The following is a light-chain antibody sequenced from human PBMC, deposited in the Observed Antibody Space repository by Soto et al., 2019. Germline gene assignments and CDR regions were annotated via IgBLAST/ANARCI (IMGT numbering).Light chain of an antibody. CDR1: QSISVW. J-gene: IGKJ2*01. Sequence: DIQMTQSPSTLSASVGDRVSITCRASQSISVWLAWYQQKPGRAPKLLIFDVSTLASGVPSRFSGSGSGPEFTLTINSLQADDFATYYCHQYISYPYTFGQGPRWIS. CDR2: DVS. V-gene: IGKV1-5*01. CDR3: HQYISYPYT.